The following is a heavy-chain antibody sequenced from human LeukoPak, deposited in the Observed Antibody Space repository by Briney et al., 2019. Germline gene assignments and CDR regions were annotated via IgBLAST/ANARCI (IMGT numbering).Heavy chain of an antibody. D-gene: IGHD3-9*01. CDR3: TTDTTNDILTGYPNDY. V-gene: IGHV3-15*01. CDR1: GFSFSYHG. Sequence: GGTLRLSCVASGFSFSYHGMNWVRLAPGKGLEWVGRIKSKTDGGTTDYAAPVKGRFTISRDDSKNTLYLQMNSLKTEDTAVYYCTTDTTNDILTGYPNDYWGQGTLVTVSS. CDR2: IKSKTDGGTT. J-gene: IGHJ4*02.